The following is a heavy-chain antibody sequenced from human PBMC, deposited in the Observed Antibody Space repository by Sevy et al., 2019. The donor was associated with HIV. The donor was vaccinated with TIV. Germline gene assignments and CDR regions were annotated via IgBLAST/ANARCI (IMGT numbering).Heavy chain of an antibody. D-gene: IGHD3-9*01. Sequence: SETLSLTCAVYGGSFTSFYWSWIRQPPGKGLEWIGEINHGGSTTYNPSLNSRVNMSVDPSKNQFSLEWTSMTVADTAAYFCARCFLTGQGAEGAFDIWGQGTMVTVSS. CDR1: GGSFTSFY. CDR3: ARCFLTGQGAEGAFDI. CDR2: INHGGST. V-gene: IGHV4-34*01. J-gene: IGHJ3*02.